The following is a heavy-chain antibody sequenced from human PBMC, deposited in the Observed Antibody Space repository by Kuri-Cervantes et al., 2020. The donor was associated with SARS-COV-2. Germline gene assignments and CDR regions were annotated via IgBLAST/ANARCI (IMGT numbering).Heavy chain of an antibody. D-gene: IGHD1-1*01. CDR3: VRDGDHWNFDY. Sequence: LSLTCAASGFTFSSYGMHWVRQAPGKGLEWVAVISYDGSNKYYADSVKGRFTISRDNAKNMLFLQMNSLRAEDTAVYYCVRDGDHWNFDYWGQGTLVTVSS. CDR2: ISYDGSNK. J-gene: IGHJ4*02. CDR1: GFTFSSYG. V-gene: IGHV3-30*03.